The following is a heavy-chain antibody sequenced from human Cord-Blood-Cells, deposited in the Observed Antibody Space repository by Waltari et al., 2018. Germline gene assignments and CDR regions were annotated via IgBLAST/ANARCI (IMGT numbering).Heavy chain of an antibody. D-gene: IGHD6-13*01. Sequence: EVQLVQSGAEVKKPGATVKISCKVSGYTFTDYYMHWVQQAPGKGLEWMGLVDPEDGETIYAEKFQGRVTITADTSTDTAYMELSSLRSEDTAVYYCATVPIAAAGSRDYWYFDLWGRGTLVTVSS. CDR2: VDPEDGET. CDR1: GYTFTDYY. J-gene: IGHJ2*01. CDR3: ATVPIAAAGSRDYWYFDL. V-gene: IGHV1-69-2*01.